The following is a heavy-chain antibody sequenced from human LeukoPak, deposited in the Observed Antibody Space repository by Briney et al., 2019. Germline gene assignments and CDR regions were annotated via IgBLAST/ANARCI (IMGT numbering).Heavy chain of an antibody. CDR3: ATNPTVLRYYDWSFDY. Sequence: PGGSLRLSCAASGFTFSSYAMSWVRQAPGKGLEWVSAISGSGGSTYYADSVKGRFTISRDNSKNTLYLQMNSLRAEDTAVYYCATNPTVLRYYDWSFDYWGQGTLVTVSS. CDR2: ISGSGGST. V-gene: IGHV3-23*01. CDR1: GFTFSSYA. J-gene: IGHJ4*02. D-gene: IGHD3-9*01.